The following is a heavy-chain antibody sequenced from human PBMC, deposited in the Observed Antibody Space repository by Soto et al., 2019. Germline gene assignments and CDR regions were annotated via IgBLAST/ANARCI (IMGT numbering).Heavy chain of an antibody. Sequence: QVRLQESGPGLVKPSETLSLTCTVSGGSISRYYWSWIRQTPGKGLEWIGYLYNTGSTIYNPSLASRVTRSVDTSKNPFSLILSSVTAADTAVSYCARDLWGYCGTACYPLDVWGPGTTVTVSS. CDR1: GGSISRYY. V-gene: IGHV4-59*01. CDR3: ARDLWGYCGTACYPLDV. CDR2: LYNTGST. J-gene: IGHJ6*02. D-gene: IGHD2-21*02.